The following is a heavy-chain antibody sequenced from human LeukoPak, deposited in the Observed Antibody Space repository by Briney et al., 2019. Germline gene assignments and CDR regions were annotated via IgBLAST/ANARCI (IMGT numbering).Heavy chain of an antibody. CDR1: GYTFTSYD. Sequence: ASVKVSCKASGYTFTSYDINWVRQATGQGLEWMGWMNPNSGNTGYAQKFQGRVTMTRNTSISTAYMELSSLRSEDTAVYYCARARKGGWGTDYYYYGMDVWGQRTTVTVSS. V-gene: IGHV1-8*01. J-gene: IGHJ6*02. CDR2: MNPNSGNT. CDR3: ARARKGGWGTDYYYYGMDV. D-gene: IGHD7-27*01.